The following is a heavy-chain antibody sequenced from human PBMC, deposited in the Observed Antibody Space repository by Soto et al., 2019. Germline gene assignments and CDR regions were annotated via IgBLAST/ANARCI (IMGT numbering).Heavy chain of an antibody. V-gene: IGHV3-23*01. CDR2: ISGSDGRT. D-gene: IGHD5-18*01. J-gene: IGHJ4*02. CDR3: AKGVSQYTPLALFDY. Sequence: GGSLRLSCAASGFTFSSYAMSWVRQAPGKGLEWVSTISGSDGRTYSTDSVKGRFTISRDNSRNTAYLQVNSLRVEDTAVYYCAKGVSQYTPLALFDYWGRGTLVTVSS. CDR1: GFTFSSYA.